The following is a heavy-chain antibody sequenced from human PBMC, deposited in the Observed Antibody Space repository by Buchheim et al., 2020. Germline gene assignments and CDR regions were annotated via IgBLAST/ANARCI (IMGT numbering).Heavy chain of an antibody. J-gene: IGHJ4*02. Sequence: QVQLVESGGGVVQPGRSLRLSCAASGFTFSSYGMHWVRQAPGKGLEWVAVISYDGSNKYYADSVKGRFTISRDNSKNKLYLQMNSLRAEDTAVYYCAKSFRQLEAYYFDYWGQGTL. CDR3: AKSFRQLEAYYFDY. CDR2: ISYDGSNK. CDR1: GFTFSSYG. V-gene: IGHV3-30*18. D-gene: IGHD6-13*01.